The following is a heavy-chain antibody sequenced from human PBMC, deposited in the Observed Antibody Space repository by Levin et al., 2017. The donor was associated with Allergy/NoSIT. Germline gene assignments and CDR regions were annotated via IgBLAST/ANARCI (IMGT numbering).Heavy chain of an antibody. CDR2: IYYSGST. CDR1: GASISSGDYY. V-gene: IGHV4-30-4*01. Sequence: PSETLSLTCTVSGASISSGDYYWSWIRQPPGKGLEWIGHIYYSGSTYYNPSLKNRVTISLDTSKNQFSLKLSSVTAADTAVYHCARGGYYDSSGYRNYDNWFAPWGQGTLVSVSS. CDR3: ARGGYYDSSGYRNYDNWFAP. J-gene: IGHJ5*02. D-gene: IGHD3-22*01.